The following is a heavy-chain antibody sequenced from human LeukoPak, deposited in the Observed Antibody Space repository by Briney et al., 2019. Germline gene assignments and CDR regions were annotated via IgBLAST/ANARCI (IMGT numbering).Heavy chain of an antibody. CDR3: ARDPLIGYSSGWSRGWFDP. Sequence: ASVKVSCKDSGYTFTGYYMHWVRQAPGQGLEWMGRINPNSGGTNYAQKFQGRVTMTRDTSISTAYMELSRLRSDDTAVYYCARDPLIGYSSGWSRGWFDPWGQGTLVTVSS. D-gene: IGHD6-19*01. J-gene: IGHJ5*02. CDR2: INPNSGGT. CDR1: GYTFTGYY. V-gene: IGHV1-2*06.